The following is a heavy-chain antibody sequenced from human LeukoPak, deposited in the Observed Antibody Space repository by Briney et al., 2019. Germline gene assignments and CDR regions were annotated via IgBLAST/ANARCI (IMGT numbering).Heavy chain of an antibody. V-gene: IGHV3-30-3*01. D-gene: IGHD6-13*01. CDR3: AREGLYRSPDY. CDR2: ISYDGSNK. J-gene: IGHJ4*02. Sequence: GGSLRLSCAASGFTFSSYAMHWVRQAPGKGLEWVAVISYDGSNKYYADSVKGRFTISRDNSKNTLYLQMNSLRAEDTAVYYCAREGLYRSPDYWGQGTLVTVSS. CDR1: GFTFSSYA.